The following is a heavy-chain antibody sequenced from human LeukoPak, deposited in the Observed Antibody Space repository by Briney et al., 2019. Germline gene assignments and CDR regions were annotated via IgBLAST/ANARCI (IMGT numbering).Heavy chain of an antibody. CDR2: ISGYNGNT. Sequence: ASVKVSCKASGYSFTSCGLTWVRQVPGQGLEWMGWISGYNGNTNYAQKFQGRVSMTTDTPASTVYMELRSLTSDDTAVYYCARGGLRTYLDYWGQGTLVTVSS. D-gene: IGHD2-21*01. CDR3: ARGGLRTYLDY. V-gene: IGHV1-18*01. CDR1: GYSFTSCG. J-gene: IGHJ4*02.